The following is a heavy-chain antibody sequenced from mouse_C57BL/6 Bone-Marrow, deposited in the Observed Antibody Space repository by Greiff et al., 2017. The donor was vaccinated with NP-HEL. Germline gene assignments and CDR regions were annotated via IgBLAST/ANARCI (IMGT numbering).Heavy chain of an antibody. D-gene: IGHD2-2*01. V-gene: IGHV1-42*01. CDR1: GYSFTGYY. Sequence: VQLQQSGPELVKPGASVKISCKASGYSFTGYYMNWVKQSPEKSLEWIGEINPSTGGTTYNQKFKAKATLTVDKSSSKAYMQLKSLTSEDSAVYYSAVSTLFRAWFLHRGQGSLVTVSA. CDR3: AVSTLFRAWFLH. J-gene: IGHJ3*01. CDR2: INPSTGGT.